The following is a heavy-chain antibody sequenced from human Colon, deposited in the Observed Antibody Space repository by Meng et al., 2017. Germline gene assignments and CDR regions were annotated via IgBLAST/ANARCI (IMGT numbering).Heavy chain of an antibody. CDR2: ISNDESDK. CDR1: GFTFSAYA. V-gene: IGHV3-30*04. J-gene: IGHJ6*02. Sequence: GGSLRLSCAASGFTFSAYAMHWVRQAPGKGLERVAVISNDESDKSYADSVKGRFTISRDDSKNTLYLQMNSLRPEDTGVYYCVRHKYRSTFRNYYYFGMDVWGPGNTVHVAS. CDR3: VRHKYRSTFRNYYYFGMDV. D-gene: IGHD6-13*01.